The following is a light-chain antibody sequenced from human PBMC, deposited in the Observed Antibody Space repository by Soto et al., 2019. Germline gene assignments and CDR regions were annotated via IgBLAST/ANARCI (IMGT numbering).Light chain of an antibody. CDR2: EVT. V-gene: IGLV2-14*01. CDR3: SSYTGSTSYV. Sequence: QSVLTQPASVSGSRGQSITISCTGTSSDVGGYNSVSWYQLHPGKAPKLIIYEVTNRPSGVSHRFSGSKSGNTASLTISGLQAEDETDYYSSSYTGSTSYVFGTGTKLTVL. J-gene: IGLJ1*01. CDR1: SSDVGGYNS.